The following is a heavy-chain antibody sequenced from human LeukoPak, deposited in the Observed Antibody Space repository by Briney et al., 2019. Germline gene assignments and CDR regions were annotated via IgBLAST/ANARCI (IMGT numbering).Heavy chain of an antibody. D-gene: IGHD6-13*01. J-gene: IGHJ4*02. CDR2: TSSSSRYI. CDR3: AGGWSPPYTSSWPYYCDY. CDR1: GFTFSSYS. V-gene: IGHV3-21*01. Sequence: GGSLRLSSAAPGFTFSSYSMNWVRPAPGRGREWVSSTSSSSRYIYSADSVKGRFTISRDNAKNSLYLQKNSLIVEDTAVYYCAGGWSPPYTSSWPYYCDYWGQGTLVTVSS.